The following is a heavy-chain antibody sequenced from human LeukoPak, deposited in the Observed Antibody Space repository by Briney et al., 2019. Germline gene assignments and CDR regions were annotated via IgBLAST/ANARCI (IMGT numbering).Heavy chain of an antibody. D-gene: IGHD5-18*01. CDR1: GFSFSSYW. V-gene: IGHV3-11*01. J-gene: IGHJ3*01. Sequence: PGGSLRLSCATAGFSFSSYWMSWIRQAPGKGLEWISYISSSGSIIYYANSVKGRFTISRDNAKDSLYLQMSSLRAEDTAVYYCARDRGYSYASDAFGVWGQGTMVTVSS. CDR2: ISSSGSII. CDR3: ARDRGYSYASDAFGV.